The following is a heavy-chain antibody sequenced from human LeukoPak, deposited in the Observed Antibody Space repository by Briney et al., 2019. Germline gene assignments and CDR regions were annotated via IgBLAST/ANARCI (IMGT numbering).Heavy chain of an antibody. D-gene: IGHD6-13*01. Sequence: PGGSLRLSCVASGITFRNYWMSWVRQAPGKGLEWVANINPGGSTQNYVHSVKGRFTISRDNSKNTLYLQMNSLRAEDTAVYYCAKDRSRSWSFDYWGQGTLVTVSS. V-gene: IGHV3-7*01. CDR1: GITFRNYW. J-gene: IGHJ4*02. CDR2: INPGGSTQ. CDR3: AKDRSRSWSFDY.